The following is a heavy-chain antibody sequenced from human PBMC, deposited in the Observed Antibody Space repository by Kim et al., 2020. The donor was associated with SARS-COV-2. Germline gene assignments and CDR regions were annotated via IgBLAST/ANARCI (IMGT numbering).Heavy chain of an antibody. CDR3: AVRVVVVPAAPLDGMDV. D-gene: IGHD2-2*01. J-gene: IGHJ6*02. V-gene: IGHV5-10-1*01. Sequence: GESLKISCKGSGYSFTSYWISWVRQMPGKGLEWMGRIDPSDSYTNYSPSFQGHVTISADKSISTAYLQWSSLKASDTAMYYCAVRVVVVPAAPLDGMDVWGQGTTVTVSS. CDR2: IDPSDSYT. CDR1: GYSFTSYW.